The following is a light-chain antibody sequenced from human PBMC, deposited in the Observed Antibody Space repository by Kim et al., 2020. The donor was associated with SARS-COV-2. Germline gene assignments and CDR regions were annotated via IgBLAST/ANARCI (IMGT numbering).Light chain of an antibody. CDR3: QQYSNWPLT. CDR1: QSISSK. J-gene: IGKJ4*01. V-gene: IGKV3-15*01. CDR2: DAS. Sequence: EIVMTQSPGTLSVSPGERATVSCRASQSISSKLVWYQHKVGQAPRLLIYDASTRATGVPARFSGSGSGTEFTLTISSLQSEDFAVYYCQQYSNWPLTFGGGTKVDIK.